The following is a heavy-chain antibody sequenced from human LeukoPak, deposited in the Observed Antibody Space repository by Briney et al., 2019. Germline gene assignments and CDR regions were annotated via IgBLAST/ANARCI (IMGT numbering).Heavy chain of an antibody. CDR3: AKVHYYDSSGYLDY. J-gene: IGHJ4*02. Sequence: ASVKVSCTASGYTFTTYDINWVRQATGQGLEWLGWMNPHSGNTGFAQKFQGRVTMTSDTSVNTAYLELRSLRSEDTAVYYCAKVHYYDSSGYLDYWGQGTWSPSPQ. V-gene: IGHV1-8*01. CDR2: MNPHSGNT. CDR1: GYTFTTYD. D-gene: IGHD3-22*01.